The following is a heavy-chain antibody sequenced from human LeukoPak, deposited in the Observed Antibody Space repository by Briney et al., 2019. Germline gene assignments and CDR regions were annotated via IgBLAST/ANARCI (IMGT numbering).Heavy chain of an antibody. CDR3: ANKEVPKYYFDY. J-gene: IGHJ4*02. CDR1: GFSFSSYA. V-gene: IGHV3-23*01. Sequence: GGSLRLSCAASGFSFSSYAMSWVRQAPGKGLEWVSAISGSGGSTYYADSVKGRFTISRDNSKNTLYLQMNSLRAEDTAVYYCANKEVPKYYFDYWGQGTLVTVSS. CDR2: ISGSGGST.